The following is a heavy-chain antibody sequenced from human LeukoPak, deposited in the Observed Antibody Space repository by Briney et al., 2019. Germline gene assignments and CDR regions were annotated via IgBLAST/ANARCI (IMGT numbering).Heavy chain of an antibody. V-gene: IGHV1-8*01. CDR1: GYTFTSYD. J-gene: IGHJ6*03. Sequence: GASVKVSCKASGYTFTSYDINWVRQATGQGLEWMGWMNPNSGNTGYAQKFQGRVTMTRNTSISTAYMELSSLRSEDTAVYYCARGRLPWFGEAMDVWGKGTTVTISS. CDR2: MNPNSGNT. D-gene: IGHD3-10*01. CDR3: ARGRLPWFGEAMDV.